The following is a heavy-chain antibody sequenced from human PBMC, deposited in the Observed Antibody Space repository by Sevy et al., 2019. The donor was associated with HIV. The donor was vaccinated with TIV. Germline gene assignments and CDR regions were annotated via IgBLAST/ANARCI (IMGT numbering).Heavy chain of an antibody. V-gene: IGHV3-48*02. CDR2: ISSRSSTI. Sequence: GGSLRLSCAASGFTFSSYSMNWVRQAPGKGLEWVSYISSRSSTIYYADSVKGRFTISRDNAKNSLYLQMNSLRDEDTAVYYCARGAYYYDSSGYYLPQSYYYGMDVWGQGTTVTVSS. CDR1: GFTFSSYS. D-gene: IGHD3-22*01. J-gene: IGHJ6*02. CDR3: ARGAYYYDSSGYYLPQSYYYGMDV.